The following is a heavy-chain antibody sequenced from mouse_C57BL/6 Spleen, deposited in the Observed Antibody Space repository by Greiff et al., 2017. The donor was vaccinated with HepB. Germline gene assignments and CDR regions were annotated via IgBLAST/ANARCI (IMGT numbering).Heavy chain of an antibody. CDR2: ISNGGGST. D-gene: IGHD2-1*01. V-gene: IGHV5-12*01. Sequence: EVQLQQSGGGLVQPGGSLKLSCAASGFTFSDYYMYWVRQTPEKRLEWVAYISNGGGSTYYPDTVKGRFTISRDNAKNTLYLQMSRLKSEDTAMYYCARHSYGNYAMDYWGQGTSVTVSS. CDR1: GFTFSDYY. J-gene: IGHJ4*01. CDR3: ARHSYGNYAMDY.